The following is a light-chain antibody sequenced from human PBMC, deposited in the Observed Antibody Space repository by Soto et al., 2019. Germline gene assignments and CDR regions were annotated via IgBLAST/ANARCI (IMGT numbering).Light chain of an antibody. Sequence: DIQMTQSPSTLSAAVGDRVTITCRASQSVLTWLAWYQQKPGKAPKLLIYAASSLQSGVPSRFSGSGSGTDFTLTISSLQPEDFATYYCQQSYSTPSITFGQGTRLEIK. V-gene: IGKV1-39*01. CDR1: QSVLTW. CDR3: QQSYSTPSIT. CDR2: AAS. J-gene: IGKJ5*01.